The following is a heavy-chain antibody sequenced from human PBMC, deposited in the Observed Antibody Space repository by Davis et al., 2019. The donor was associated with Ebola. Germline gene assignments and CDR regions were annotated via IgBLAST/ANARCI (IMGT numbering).Heavy chain of an antibody. CDR2: ISYDGSNK. V-gene: IGHV3-30*18. D-gene: IGHD2-21*02. CDR1: GFTFSSYG. Sequence: GESLKISCAASGFTFSSYGMHWVRQAPGKGLEWVAVISYDGSNKYYADSVKGRFTISRDNSKNTLYLQMNSLRAEDTAVYYCAKDQNVVVTGRGGLYYYYYGMDVWAKGPRSPSP. J-gene: IGHJ6*02. CDR3: AKDQNVVVTGRGGLYYYYYGMDV.